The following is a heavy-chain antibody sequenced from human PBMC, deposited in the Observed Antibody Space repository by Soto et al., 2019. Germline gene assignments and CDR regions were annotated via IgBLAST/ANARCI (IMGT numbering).Heavy chain of an antibody. V-gene: IGHV1-3*01. Sequence: DSGKISCRASGYTLTGYAMHWARQAPGQRLEWMGWINAGNGNTKYSQKFQGRVTITRDTSASTAYMELSSLRSEDTAVYYCARDPSYYGMDVWGHGTTVTGSS. CDR2: INAGNGNT. J-gene: IGHJ6*02. CDR3: ARDPSYYGMDV. CDR1: GYTLTGYA.